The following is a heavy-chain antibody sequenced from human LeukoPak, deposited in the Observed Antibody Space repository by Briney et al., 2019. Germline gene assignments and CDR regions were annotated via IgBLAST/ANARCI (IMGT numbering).Heavy chain of an antibody. J-gene: IGHJ3*02. CDR1: GFTFSSYS. CDR3: ARGHGSSDAFDI. Sequence: GGSLRLSCAASGFTFSSYSMNWVRQAPGKGLEWVSSISSSSSYIYYADSVKGRFTISRDNAKNSLYLQMNSLGAEDTAVYYCARGHGSSDAFDIWGQGTMVTVSS. D-gene: IGHD1-26*01. V-gene: IGHV3-21*01. CDR2: ISSSSSYI.